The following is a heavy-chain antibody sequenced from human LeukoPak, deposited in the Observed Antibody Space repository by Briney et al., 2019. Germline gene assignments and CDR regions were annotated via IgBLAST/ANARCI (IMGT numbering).Heavy chain of an antibody. V-gene: IGHV3-23*01. CDR2: ITGGGGTA. CDR3: ARGGLATDLDY. D-gene: IGHD5-12*01. Sequence: GGSLRLSCAASGFTFSSFVMSWVRQAPGKGLERVSGITGGGGTAYYADSVKGRFTISRDNSKNTPFLQMNSLRAEDTAVYYCARGGLATDLDYWGQGTLVTVSS. J-gene: IGHJ4*02. CDR1: GFTFSSFV.